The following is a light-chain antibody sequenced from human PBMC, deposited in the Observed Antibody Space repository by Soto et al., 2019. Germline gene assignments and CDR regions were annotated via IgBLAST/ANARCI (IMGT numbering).Light chain of an antibody. Sequence: QSVLTQPPSASRTPGQRVTISCSGSSSNIGSNTVNWYQQLPGTAPKLLIYSNNQRPSGVPDRFSGSKSGTSASLAISGLQSEDEADYYCCSLTTSHTYVFGSGTKVTVL. J-gene: IGLJ1*01. V-gene: IGLV1-44*01. CDR1: SSNIGSNT. CDR2: SNN. CDR3: CSLTTSHTYV.